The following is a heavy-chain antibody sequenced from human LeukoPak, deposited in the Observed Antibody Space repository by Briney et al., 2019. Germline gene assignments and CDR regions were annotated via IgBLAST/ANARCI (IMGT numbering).Heavy chain of an antibody. D-gene: IGHD2-8*01. Sequence: ASVKVSCKASGYTFTGYYMHRVRQAPGKGLEWMGGFDPEDGETIYAQKFQGRVTMTEDTSTDTAYVELSSLRSEDTAVYYCATAEGPLKFERWGQGTLVTVSS. CDR3: ATAEGPLKFER. J-gene: IGHJ4*02. CDR1: GYTFTGYY. V-gene: IGHV1-24*01. CDR2: FDPEDGET.